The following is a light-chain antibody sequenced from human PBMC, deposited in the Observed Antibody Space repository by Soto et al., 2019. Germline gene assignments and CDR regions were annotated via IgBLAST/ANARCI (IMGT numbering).Light chain of an antibody. CDR2: EVS. CDR3: SSYASSNTYV. J-gene: IGLJ1*01. CDR1: SSDVGGYNY. Sequence: QSALTQPASVSGSPGQSITISCTGTSSDVGGYNYVSWYQQHPGKAPKLMIYEVSNRASGVSNRFSGSKSGNTASLTISGLPAEDEADYYCSSYASSNTYVFGSGTKLTVL. V-gene: IGLV2-14*01.